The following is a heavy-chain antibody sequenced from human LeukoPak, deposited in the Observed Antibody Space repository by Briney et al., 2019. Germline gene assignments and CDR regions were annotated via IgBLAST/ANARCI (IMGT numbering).Heavy chain of an antibody. V-gene: IGHV3-21*01. CDR3: AREIVGGTSY. CDR2: ISSSSRYI. J-gene: IGHJ4*02. CDR1: GFTFSSYS. Sequence: GGSLRLSCAASGFTFSSYSMNWVRQAPGKGLEWVSSISSSSRYIYYADSVKGRFTISRDNAKNSLYLQMNSLRAEDTAVYYCAREIVGGTSYWGQGTLVTVSS. D-gene: IGHD1-26*01.